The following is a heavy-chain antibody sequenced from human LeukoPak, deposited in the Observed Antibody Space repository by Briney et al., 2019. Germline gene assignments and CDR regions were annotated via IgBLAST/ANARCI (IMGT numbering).Heavy chain of an antibody. CDR1: GFTFDNYA. V-gene: IGHV3-9*01. CDR3: VKLTAAGFVDP. Sequence: GGSLRLSCAASGFTFDNYAMHWVRQAPGQGLEWVSGIGWNSGGIVYADYVKGRFTISRDNSKNTASLQMNRLRAEDTALYYCVKLTAAGFVDPWGQGTLVTVSS. CDR2: IGWNSGGI. J-gene: IGHJ5*02. D-gene: IGHD6-13*01.